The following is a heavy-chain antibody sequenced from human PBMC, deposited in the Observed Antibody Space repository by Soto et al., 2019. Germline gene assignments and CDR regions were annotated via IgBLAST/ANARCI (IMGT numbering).Heavy chain of an antibody. Sequence: QVQLVQSGAEVKKPGSSVKVSCKASGGTFSSYTISWVRQAPGQGLEWMGRIIPILGIANSAQKFQGRVTITADKSTSTAYMALSSLRSEDTAVYYCARDRLQLWLTNFYYYYGMDVWGQGTTVTVSS. J-gene: IGHJ6*02. V-gene: IGHV1-69*08. CDR3: ARDRLQLWLTNFYYYYGMDV. CDR1: GGTFSSYT. CDR2: IIPILGIA. D-gene: IGHD5-18*01.